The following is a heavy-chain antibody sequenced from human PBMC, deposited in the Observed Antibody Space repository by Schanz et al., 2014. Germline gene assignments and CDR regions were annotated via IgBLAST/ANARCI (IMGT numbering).Heavy chain of an antibody. V-gene: IGHV3-23*04. D-gene: IGHD3-3*01. CDR2: ISGTGGDDT. CDR3: VRDSFFAFDY. Sequence: EAHLVESGGGLVKPGGSLTLSCAASRFTVTNAWMSWVRQAPGKGLLWVSSISGTGGDDTYYADSVKGRFTMSRDNAKNSVFLQMNSLRAEDTAVYYCVRDSFFAFDYWGQGTRVTVSS. CDR1: RFTVTNAW. J-gene: IGHJ4*02.